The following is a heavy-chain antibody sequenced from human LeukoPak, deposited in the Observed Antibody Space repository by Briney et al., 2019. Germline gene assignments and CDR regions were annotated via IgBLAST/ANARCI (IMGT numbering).Heavy chain of an antibody. CDR1: GFTFSSYG. V-gene: IGHV3-48*01. CDR3: ARDEGRLRGVIDIDQ. CDR2: ISSSSSTI. Sequence: PGGSLRLSCAASGFTFSSYGLNWARQAPGKGLEWVSYISSSSSTIYYADSVKGRFTISRDNAKNSLYLQMNSLRAEDTATYYCARDEGRLRGVIDIDQWGQGTLVTVSS. J-gene: IGHJ4*02. D-gene: IGHD3-10*01.